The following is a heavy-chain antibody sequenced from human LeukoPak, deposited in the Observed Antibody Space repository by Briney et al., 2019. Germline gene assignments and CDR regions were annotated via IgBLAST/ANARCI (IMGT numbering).Heavy chain of an antibody. Sequence: PSETLSLTCTVSGGSISSYYWSWIRQPAGKGLEWIGRIYTSGSTNYNPSLKKRVTMFVDKYTNQFSLKPSSVTAADTAVYYCARDGTYYDFWSGYDWFDPWGQGTLVTVSS. CDR1: GGSISSYY. V-gene: IGHV4-4*07. CDR3: ARDGTYYDFWSGYDWFDP. D-gene: IGHD3-3*01. CDR2: IYTSGST. J-gene: IGHJ5*02.